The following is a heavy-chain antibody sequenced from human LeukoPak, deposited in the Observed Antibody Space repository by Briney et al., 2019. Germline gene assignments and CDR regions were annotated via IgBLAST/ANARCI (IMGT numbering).Heavy chain of an antibody. CDR2: ISGSGGST. D-gene: IGHD5-18*01. V-gene: IGHV3-23*01. J-gene: IGHJ4*02. Sequence: GGSLRLSCAASGFTFSSYAMSWVRQAPGKGLEWVSAISGSGGSTYYADSVKGRFTISRDNSKNTLYPQMNSLKTEDTAVYYCTRYSGRTDYWGQGTLVSVSS. CDR3: TRYSGRTDY. CDR1: GFTFSSYA.